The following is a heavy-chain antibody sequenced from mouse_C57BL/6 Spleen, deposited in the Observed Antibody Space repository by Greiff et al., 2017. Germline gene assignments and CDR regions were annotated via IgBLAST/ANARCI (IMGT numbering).Heavy chain of an antibody. D-gene: IGHD2-4*01. V-gene: IGHV1-80*01. CDR3: ARERLYDYDYFDY. Sequence: QVQLQQSGAELVKPGASVTISCKASGYAFSSSWMNWVKQRPGKGLAWIGQIYPGDGDTNYNGKFKGKATLTADKSSSTAYMQLSSLTSEDSAVSFCARERLYDYDYFDYWGQGTTLTVSS. CDR1: GYAFSSSW. J-gene: IGHJ2*01. CDR2: IYPGDGDT.